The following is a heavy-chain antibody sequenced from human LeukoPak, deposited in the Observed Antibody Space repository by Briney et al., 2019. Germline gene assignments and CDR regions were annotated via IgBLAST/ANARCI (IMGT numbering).Heavy chain of an antibody. J-gene: IGHJ4*02. V-gene: IGHV4-39*07. CDR3: ARGGTYYYDSSGPFDY. D-gene: IGHD3-22*01. CDR1: GGSISSSSYY. Sequence: SETLSLTCTVSGGSISSSSYYWGWIRQPPGKGLEWIGSIYYSGSTYYNPSLKSRVTISVDTSKNQFSLKLSSVTAADTAVYYCARGGTYYYDSSGPFDYWGQGTLVTVSS. CDR2: IYYSGST.